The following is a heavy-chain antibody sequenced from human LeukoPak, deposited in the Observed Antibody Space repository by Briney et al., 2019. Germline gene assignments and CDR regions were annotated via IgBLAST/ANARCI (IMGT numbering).Heavy chain of an antibody. CDR1: GGSFNNYY. CDR2: INDSGST. CDR3: ARPRGRRLYYFDY. D-gene: IGHD6-25*01. J-gene: IGHJ4*02. Sequence: SETLSLTCAVYGGSFNNYYWSCIRQSPGKGLEWIGEINDSGSTNYNPSLKSRVTISVDTSKNQFSLKLSSVTAADTAVYYCARPRGRRLYYFDYWGQGTLVTVSS. V-gene: IGHV4-34*01.